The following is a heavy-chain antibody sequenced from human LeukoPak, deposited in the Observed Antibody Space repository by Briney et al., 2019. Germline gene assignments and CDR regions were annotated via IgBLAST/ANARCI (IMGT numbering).Heavy chain of an antibody. Sequence: ASVKVSCKASGYTFTSYGISWVRQAPGQGLEWMGLVDPEDGETIYAEKFQGRVTITADTSTDTAYMELSSLRSEDTAVYYCATLEQQLVFTFDYWGQGTLVTVSS. CDR2: VDPEDGET. CDR1: GYTFTSYG. CDR3: ATLEQQLVFTFDY. J-gene: IGHJ4*02. D-gene: IGHD6-13*01. V-gene: IGHV1-69-2*01.